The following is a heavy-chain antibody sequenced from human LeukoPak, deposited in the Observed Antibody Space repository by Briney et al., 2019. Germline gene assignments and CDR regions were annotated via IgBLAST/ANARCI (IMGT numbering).Heavy chain of an antibody. Sequence: SQTLSFTCTVSGGSISSGDYHWSWIRQPPGKGLEWIGYIYYSGSTYYNPSLKSRVTISVDTSKNQFSLKLSSVTAADTAVYYCARDPLKGYPYGMDVWGKGTTVTVSS. D-gene: IGHD2-15*01. CDR2: IYYSGST. J-gene: IGHJ6*04. CDR1: GGSISSGDYH. CDR3: ARDPLKGYPYGMDV. V-gene: IGHV4-30-4*01.